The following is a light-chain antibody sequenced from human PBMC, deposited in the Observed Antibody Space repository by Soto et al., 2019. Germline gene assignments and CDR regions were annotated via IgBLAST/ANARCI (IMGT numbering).Light chain of an antibody. V-gene: IGKV1-5*01. Sequence: DIQMTQSPSTPASVGDRVTITCRASQSISRWLAWYQQKPGKAPKLLIYDVSALKRGVPPRFSGSGSGTEFTLTISSLQPEDFATYYCQQYDSFSVTFGQGTKVDIK. CDR2: DVS. J-gene: IGKJ1*01. CDR1: QSISRW. CDR3: QQYDSFSVT.